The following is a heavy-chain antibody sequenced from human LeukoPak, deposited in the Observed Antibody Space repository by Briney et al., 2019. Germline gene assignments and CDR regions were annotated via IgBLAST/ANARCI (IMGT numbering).Heavy chain of an antibody. Sequence: SETLSLTCTVSGDSIGSYYWGWIRQPPGKGLEWIGSIYYSGSTYYNPSLKSRVTISVDTSKNQFSLKLSSVTAADTAVYYCARHSGEYQLLDYWGQGTLVTVSS. CDR1: GDSIGSYY. CDR2: IYYSGST. D-gene: IGHD2-2*01. V-gene: IGHV4-39*01. J-gene: IGHJ4*02. CDR3: ARHSGEYQLLDY.